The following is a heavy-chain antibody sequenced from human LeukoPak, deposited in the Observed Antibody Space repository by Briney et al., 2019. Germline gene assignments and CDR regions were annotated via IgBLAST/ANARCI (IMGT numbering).Heavy chain of an antibody. CDR3: ARQVGAPPACDY. CDR2: IYPGDSDT. D-gene: IGHD1-26*01. V-gene: IGHV5-51*01. Sequence: GASLKISFKGSGYSFTSYWIGWVRPMPGKGLEWMGIIYPGDSDTRYSPSFQGQVTISDDKSINTAYLQWSSLKASDTAMYYCARQVGAPPACDYWGQGTLVIVSA. J-gene: IGHJ4*02. CDR1: GYSFTSYW.